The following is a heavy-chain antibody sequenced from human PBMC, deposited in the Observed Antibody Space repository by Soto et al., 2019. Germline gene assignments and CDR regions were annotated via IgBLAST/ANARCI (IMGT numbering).Heavy chain of an antibody. V-gene: IGHV3-23*01. CDR1: GFSFSSYA. CDR2: ISARGGSS. CDR3: AKGSIEYSASVDN. Sequence: EVQLLESGGGLVQPGGSLRLSCAASGFSFSSYAMVWVRQAPGKGLEWVSVISARGGSSYFADSVKGRFTISRDKSKNVLSLEMNSLRAEDTAIYFCAKGSIEYSASVDNWGQGTLVLVSS. J-gene: IGHJ4*02. D-gene: IGHD5-12*01.